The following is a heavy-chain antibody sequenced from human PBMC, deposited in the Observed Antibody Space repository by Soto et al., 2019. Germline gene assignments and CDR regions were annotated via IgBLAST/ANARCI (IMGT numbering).Heavy chain of an antibody. V-gene: IGHV1-69*01. CDR3: ARALIVGATYYYYCGMDV. Sequence: QVQLVHSGAELKKPGSSVKVSCKASGGTFSSYAISWVRQAPGQGLEWMGGIIPIFGTANYAQKFQGRVTITADESTRTAYMELSSLRSEDTAVYYCARALIVGATYYYYCGMDVWGQGATVTVSS. D-gene: IGHD1-26*01. CDR1: GGTFSSYA. CDR2: IIPIFGTA. J-gene: IGHJ6*02.